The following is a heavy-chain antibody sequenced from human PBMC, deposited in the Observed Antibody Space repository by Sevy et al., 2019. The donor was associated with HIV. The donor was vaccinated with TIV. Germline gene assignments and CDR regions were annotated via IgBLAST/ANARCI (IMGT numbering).Heavy chain of an antibody. D-gene: IGHD2-21*02. V-gene: IGHV3-21*01. Sequence: GGSLRLSCAASGFTFNIYSMNWVRQAPGKGLEWVSSISGFSSYIFYADSVKGRFTISRDNAKNSLYLQMNSLRAEDTAVYYCARGRGDPRADCFDYWGQGTLVTVSS. CDR2: ISGFSSYI. CDR3: ARGRGDPRADCFDY. J-gene: IGHJ4*02. CDR1: GFTFNIYS.